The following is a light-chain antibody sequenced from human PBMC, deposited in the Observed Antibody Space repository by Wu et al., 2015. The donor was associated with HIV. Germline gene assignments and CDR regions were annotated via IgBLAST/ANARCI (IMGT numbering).Light chain of an antibody. CDR2: DTS. J-gene: IGKJ4*01. V-gene: IGKV3-15*01. CDR3: QQYNKWPPLT. Sequence: EIVMTQSPATLSVSPGERATLSCRASQSVGSNLAWYQQKPGQAPRLLIYDTSTRATGISARFSGSGSGTDFTLTIVSMQSEDFAVYFCQQYNKWPPLTFGGGTKVEIK. CDR1: QSVGSN.